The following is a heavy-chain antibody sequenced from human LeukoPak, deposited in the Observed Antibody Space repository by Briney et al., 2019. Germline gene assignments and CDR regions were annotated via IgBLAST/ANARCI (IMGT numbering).Heavy chain of an antibody. D-gene: IGHD2-2*01. CDR1: GGSISSSSYY. CDR2: IYYSGST. CDR3: ASTALGYCSSTSCFTPHYFDY. J-gene: IGHJ4*02. V-gene: IGHV4-39*01. Sequence: SETLSLTCTVSGGSISSSSYYWGWIRQPPGKGLEWIGSIYYSGSTYYNPSLKSRVTISVDTSKNQFSLKLSSVTAADTAVYYCASTALGYCSSTSCFTPHYFDYWGQGILVTVSS.